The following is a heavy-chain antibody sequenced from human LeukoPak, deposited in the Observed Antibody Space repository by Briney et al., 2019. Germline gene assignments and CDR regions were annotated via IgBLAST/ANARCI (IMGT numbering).Heavy chain of an antibody. Sequence: GGSLTLSCEASGFILRTYGMLWVRQAPGKGLEWVAFIRYDGSDEDYVDSVRGRFTISRDNARDTIYLQMNSLKTEDTAVYYCAKDTEERFGYHYDNNGYDDPFDMWGQGTMVTV. V-gene: IGHV3-30*02. CDR3: AKDTEERFGYHYDNNGYDDPFDM. CDR2: IRYDGSDE. D-gene: IGHD3-22*01. J-gene: IGHJ3*02. CDR1: GFILRTYG.